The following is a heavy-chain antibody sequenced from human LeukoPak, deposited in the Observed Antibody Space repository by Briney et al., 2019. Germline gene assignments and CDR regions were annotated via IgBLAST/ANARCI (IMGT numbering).Heavy chain of an antibody. CDR3: ARRRGAAAGRNRFDP. D-gene: IGHD6-13*01. CDR1: GGSISSSSYY. Sequence: SETLSLTCTVSGGSISSSSYYWGWIRQPPGKGLEWIGSIYYSGSTYYNPSLKSRVTISVDTSKNQFSLKLSSVTAADTAVYYCARRRGAAAGRNRFDPWGQGTLVTVSS. J-gene: IGHJ5*02. V-gene: IGHV4-39*01. CDR2: IYYSGST.